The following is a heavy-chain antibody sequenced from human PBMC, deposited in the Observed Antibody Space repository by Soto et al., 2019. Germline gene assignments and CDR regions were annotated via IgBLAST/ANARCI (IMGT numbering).Heavy chain of an antibody. D-gene: IGHD4-17*01. Sequence: ADPTLVNPTQTRTLTCTFCVSSLSTIGVGVGWIRQPPGKALEWLALIYCDDDERYSPSLKSRLTITKDTSKNQVVLTMTNLDPVDTATYFCAPTAHGDLDYWGQGTPVTVSS. CDR3: APTAHGDLDY. V-gene: IGHV2-5*02. CDR2: IYCDDDE. CDR1: VSSLSTIGVG. J-gene: IGHJ4*02.